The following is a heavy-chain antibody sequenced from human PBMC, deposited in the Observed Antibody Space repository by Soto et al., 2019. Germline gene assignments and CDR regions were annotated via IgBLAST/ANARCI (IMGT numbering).Heavy chain of an antibody. CDR1: GFTFATSW. D-gene: IGHD2-8*01. CDR3: AKDPSPRYCTNGVCPLNWFDP. V-gene: IGHV5-51*01. CDR2: IYPGDSDT. Sequence: PGESLKISCKGSGFTFATSWIGWVRQMPGQGLEWMGIIYPGDSDTKYSPSFEGQVTISADKSISTAYLQWSSLRAEDTAVYYCAKDPSPRYCTNGVCPLNWFDPWGQGTLVTVSS. J-gene: IGHJ5*02.